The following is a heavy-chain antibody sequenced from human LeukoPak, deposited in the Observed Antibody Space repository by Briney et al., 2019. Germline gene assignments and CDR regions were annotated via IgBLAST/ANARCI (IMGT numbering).Heavy chain of an antibody. J-gene: IGHJ4*02. CDR2: ISAYNGNT. CDR1: GYTFTSYG. Sequence: ASVKVSCKASGYTFTSYGISWVRQAPGQGLEWMGRISAYNGNTNYAQKLQGRVTMTTDTSTSTAYMELRSLRSDDTAVYYCARDPQYYYDSGAGDYWGQGTLVTVSS. CDR3: ARDPQYYYDSGAGDY. V-gene: IGHV1-18*01. D-gene: IGHD3-22*01.